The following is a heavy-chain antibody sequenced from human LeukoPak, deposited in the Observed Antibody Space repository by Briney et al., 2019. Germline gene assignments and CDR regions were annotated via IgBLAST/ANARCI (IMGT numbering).Heavy chain of an antibody. CDR3: ARLIEYSSSADAFDI. J-gene: IGHJ3*02. D-gene: IGHD6-6*01. V-gene: IGHV4-39*01. CDR1: GGSISSSSYY. Sequence: ETLSLTCTVSGGSISSSSYYWGWLRQPPGKGLEWIGSIYYSGSTSYNPSLKSRVTISVDTSKNQFPLKLSSVTAADTAVYYCARLIEYSSSADAFDIWGQGTMVTVSS. CDR2: IYYSGST.